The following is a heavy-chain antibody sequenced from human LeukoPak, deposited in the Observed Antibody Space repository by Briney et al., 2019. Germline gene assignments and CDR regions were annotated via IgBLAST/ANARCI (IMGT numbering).Heavy chain of an antibody. D-gene: IGHD2-15*01. J-gene: IGHJ5*02. CDR3: ARASHRLAATTNWFDP. CDR2: ISSSSSYI. Sequence: GGSLRLSCAASGFTFSSYSMNWVRQAPGKGLEWVSSISSSSSYIYYADSVKGRFTISRDNAKNSLYLQMNSLRAEDTAVYYCARASHRLAATTNWFDPWAREPWSPSPQ. CDR1: GFTFSSYS. V-gene: IGHV3-21*01.